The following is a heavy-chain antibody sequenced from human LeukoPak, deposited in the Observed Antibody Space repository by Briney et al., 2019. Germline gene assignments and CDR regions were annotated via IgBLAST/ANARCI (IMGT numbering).Heavy chain of an antibody. CDR1: GFTFSSYA. J-gene: IGHJ4*02. CDR3: AAGGGPFDY. V-gene: IGHV3-23*01. CDR2: ISGSGGST. D-gene: IGHD3-10*01. Sequence: PGGSLRLSCAASGFTFSSYAMSWVRQAPGKGLEWVSAISGSGGSTYYADSVKGRFTISRDNSKNTLYLQMNSLRADDTAVYFCAAGGGPFDYWGQGTLVTVSS.